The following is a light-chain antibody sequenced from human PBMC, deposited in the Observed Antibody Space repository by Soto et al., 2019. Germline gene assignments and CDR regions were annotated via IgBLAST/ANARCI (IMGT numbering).Light chain of an antibody. Sequence: EIVMTQSPATLSVSPGERATLSCRASQSVSSNLAWYQQKPGQAHRPLIYGASPRATGIPARFSGSGSRTEFTLTISSLQSEDFAVFHCQQYNNWPYTFGQGTKLAIK. J-gene: IGKJ2*01. CDR2: GAS. CDR3: QQYNNWPYT. CDR1: QSVSSN. V-gene: IGKV3-15*01.